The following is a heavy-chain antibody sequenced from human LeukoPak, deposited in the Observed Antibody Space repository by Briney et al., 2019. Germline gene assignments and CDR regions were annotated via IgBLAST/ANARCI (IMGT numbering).Heavy chain of an antibody. V-gene: IGHV3-15*01. CDR3: TTRGGSFSIFDY. CDR2: IKSKTDGGTT. J-gene: IGHJ4*02. CDR1: GFTFSDAW. D-gene: IGHD1-26*01. Sequence: GGSLRLSCAASGFTFSDAWMSWVRQAPGKGLEWVGRIKSKTDGGTTDYAAPVKGGFTISRDDSKNTLYLQMNSLKTEDTAVYYCTTRGGSFSIFDYWGQGTLVTVSS.